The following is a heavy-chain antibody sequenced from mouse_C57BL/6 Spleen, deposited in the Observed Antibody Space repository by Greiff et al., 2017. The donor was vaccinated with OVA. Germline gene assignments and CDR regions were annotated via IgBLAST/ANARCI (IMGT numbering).Heavy chain of an antibody. Sequence: EVQGVESGEGLVKPGGSLKLSCAASGFTFSSYAMSWVRQTPEKRLEWVAYISSGGDYIYYADTVKGRFTISRDNARNTLYLQMSSLKSEDTAMYYCTRDVVLYPFAYWGQGTLVTVSA. CDR1: GFTFSSYA. D-gene: IGHD2-12*01. J-gene: IGHJ3*01. CDR2: ISSGGDYI. CDR3: TRDVVLYPFAY. V-gene: IGHV5-9-1*02.